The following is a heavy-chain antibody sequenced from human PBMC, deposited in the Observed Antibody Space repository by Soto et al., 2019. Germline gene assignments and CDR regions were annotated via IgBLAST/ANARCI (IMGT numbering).Heavy chain of an antibody. D-gene: IGHD3-10*01. CDR3: ARAPELLITMVRGWVDY. J-gene: IGHJ4*02. V-gene: IGHV4-34*01. CDR1: GGSFIGYY. Sequence: SETLSLTCAVYGGSFIGYYWSWILQPPGKGLEWIGEINHSGSTNYNPSLKSRVTISVDTSKNQFSLKLSSVTAADTAVYYCARAPELLITMVRGWVDYWGQGTLVTVSS. CDR2: INHSGST.